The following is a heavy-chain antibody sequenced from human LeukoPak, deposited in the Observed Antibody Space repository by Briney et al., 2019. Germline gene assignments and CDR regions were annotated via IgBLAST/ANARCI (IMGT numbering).Heavy chain of an antibody. J-gene: IGHJ4*02. Sequence: GSLRLSCAASGITFRSYGMHWVRQAPGKGLEWVAFIWYDGSNKYYADSVKGRFTISRDNSRNTLFLQMNSLRAEDTAVYYCATDRATQYFDYWGQGTLVSVSS. V-gene: IGHV3-30*02. CDR1: GITFRSYG. D-gene: IGHD2-15*01. CDR2: IWYDGSNK. CDR3: ATDRATQYFDY.